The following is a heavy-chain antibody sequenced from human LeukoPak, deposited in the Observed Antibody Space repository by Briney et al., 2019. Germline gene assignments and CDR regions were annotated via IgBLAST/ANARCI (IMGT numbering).Heavy chain of an antibody. Sequence: ASVKVSCKASGYTFTGYYMHWVRQAPGQGLEWMGWINPNSGGTNYAQKFQGRVTMTRDTSISTAYMELSRLRSDDTAVYYCAREVQSYYDSSGYYDSDYWGQGTLVTVSS. CDR2: INPNSGGT. CDR1: GYTFTGYY. CDR3: AREVQSYYDSSGYYDSDY. J-gene: IGHJ4*02. D-gene: IGHD3-22*01. V-gene: IGHV1-2*02.